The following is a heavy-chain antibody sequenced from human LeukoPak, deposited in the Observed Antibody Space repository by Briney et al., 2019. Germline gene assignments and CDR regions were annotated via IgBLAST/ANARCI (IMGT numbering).Heavy chain of an antibody. V-gene: IGHV2-5*01. CDR3: AHTRGYSYGDF. J-gene: IGHJ4*02. CDR1: GFSLSTSGVD. D-gene: IGHD4-23*01. Sequence: SGPTLVKPTQTLTLTCTFSGFSLSTSGVDVGWIRQPPGEALEWLALISWNDDNRYSPSLKSRLTSTKDTSKNQVVLTMTNMDPVDTGTYYCAHTRGYSYGDFWGQGTLVTVSS. CDR2: ISWNDDN.